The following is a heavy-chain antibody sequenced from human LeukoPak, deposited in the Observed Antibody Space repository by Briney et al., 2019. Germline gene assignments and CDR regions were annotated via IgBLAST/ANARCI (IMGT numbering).Heavy chain of an antibody. CDR2: MDYSGSA. J-gene: IGHJ4*02. V-gene: IGHV4-59*08. CDR3: ARLARYGSGSPDY. D-gene: IGHD3-10*01. Sequence: SETLSLTCSVSGGSISDYYWSWIRLSPGTGLEWIGYMDYSGSAAYNPSLRGRVTISIDTSKKQFSLEVTSVTAADTAVYYCARLARYGSGSPDYWGQGTLVTVSS. CDR1: GGSISDYY.